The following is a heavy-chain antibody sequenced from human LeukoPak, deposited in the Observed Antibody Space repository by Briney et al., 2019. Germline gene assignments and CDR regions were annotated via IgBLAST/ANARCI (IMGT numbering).Heavy chain of an antibody. D-gene: IGHD6-19*01. CDR3: ARGSSSGWYYWFDP. CDR2: INTNTGNP. V-gene: IGHV7-4-1*02. CDR1: GYTFTSYA. Sequence: ASVKVSCKASGYTFTSYAMNWVRQAPGQGLEWMGWINTNTGNPTYAQGFTGRFVLSLDTSVSTAYLQISSLKAEDTAVYYCARGSSSGWYYWFDPWGQGTLVTVSS. J-gene: IGHJ5*02.